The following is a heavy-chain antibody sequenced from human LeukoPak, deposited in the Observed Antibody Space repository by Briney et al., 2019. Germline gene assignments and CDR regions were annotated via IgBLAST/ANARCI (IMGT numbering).Heavy chain of an antibody. Sequence: GGSLRLSCAESGVTFSSHWMHWVRHARGKGVVWVSHISADGRNVNYADSVKGRFTISRDTAKNTLLLQMDSLRVEHTAVYYCAASFRISGTTFYYWGQGTMVTVSS. V-gene: IGHV3-74*01. D-gene: IGHD1-20*01. CDR3: AASFRISGTTFYY. CDR2: ISADGRNV. J-gene: IGHJ4*02. CDR1: GVTFSSHW.